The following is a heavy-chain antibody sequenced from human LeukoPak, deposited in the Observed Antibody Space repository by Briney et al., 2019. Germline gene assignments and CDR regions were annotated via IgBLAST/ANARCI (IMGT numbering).Heavy chain of an antibody. D-gene: IGHD5-18*01. V-gene: IGHV1-69*05. CDR3: ASGWYSYGLWAFEI. Sequence: ASVKVSCKASGGTFSSYAISWVRQAPGQGLEWMRRIIPIFGTANYAQKFQGRVTITTDESTSTAYMELSSLRSEDTAVYYCASGWYSYGLWAFEIWGQGTMVTVSS. CDR1: GGTFSSYA. J-gene: IGHJ3*02. CDR2: IIPIFGTA.